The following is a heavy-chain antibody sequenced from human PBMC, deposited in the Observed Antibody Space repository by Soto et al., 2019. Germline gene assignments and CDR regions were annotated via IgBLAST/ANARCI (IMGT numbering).Heavy chain of an antibody. CDR1: GFTFSSYG. J-gene: IGHJ4*02. CDR3: ARTWNYNDSSGYWDY. V-gene: IGHV3-33*01. D-gene: IGHD3-22*01. Sequence: QVQLVEPGGGVVQPGRSLRLSCAASGFTFSSYGMHWVRQAPGKGLEWVAVIWYDGSNKYYADSVKGRFTISRDNSKNTLYLQTNSLRAEDTAVYYCARTWNYNDSSGYWDYWGQGTLVTVSS. CDR2: IWYDGSNK.